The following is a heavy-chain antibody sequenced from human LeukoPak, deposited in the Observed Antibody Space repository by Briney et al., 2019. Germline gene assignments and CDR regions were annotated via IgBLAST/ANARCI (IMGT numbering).Heavy chain of an antibody. D-gene: IGHD3-3*01. CDR3: AKDLLPYYDFWSGYYPDLDY. V-gene: IGHV3-23*01. Sequence: GGSLRLSCAASGFTFSSYAMHWVRQAPGKGLEWVSAISGSGGSTYYADSVKGRFTISRDNSKNTLYLQMNSLRAEDTAVYYCAKDLLPYYDFWSGYYPDLDYWGQGTLVTVSS. J-gene: IGHJ4*02. CDR1: GFTFSSYA. CDR2: ISGSGGST.